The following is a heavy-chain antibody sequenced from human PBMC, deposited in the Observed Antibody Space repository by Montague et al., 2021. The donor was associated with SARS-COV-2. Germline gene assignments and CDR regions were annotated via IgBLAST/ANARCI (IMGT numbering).Heavy chain of an antibody. CDR2: ISRSGDSA. J-gene: IGHJ4*02. D-gene: IGHD3-9*01. CDR1: GFTFSTHA. CDR3: AFSLGYYMLIGYYPFDH. Sequence: SLRLSCAASGFTFSTHAMTWVRQAPGKGLEWVSAISRSGDSAYYADSVKGRFTISRDNSKNTLYLQMSTLRADDTAVYYCAFSLGYYMLIGYYPFDHWGQGTLVTVSS. V-gene: IGHV3-23*01.